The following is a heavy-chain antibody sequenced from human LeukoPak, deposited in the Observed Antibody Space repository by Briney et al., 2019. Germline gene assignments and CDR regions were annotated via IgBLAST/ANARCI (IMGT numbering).Heavy chain of an antibody. CDR3: ARPGGPLGFDP. J-gene: IGHJ5*02. V-gene: IGHV5-51*01. CDR1: GYSFTSYW. Sequence: GESLKISCKGSGYSFTSYWIGWVRQIPGKGLEWMGIMYPGDSDTRYSPSFQGEVPISADKSISTAYLQWSSLKASDAAMYYCARPGGPLGFDPWGQGTLVTVSS. D-gene: IGHD3-10*01. CDR2: MYPGDSDT.